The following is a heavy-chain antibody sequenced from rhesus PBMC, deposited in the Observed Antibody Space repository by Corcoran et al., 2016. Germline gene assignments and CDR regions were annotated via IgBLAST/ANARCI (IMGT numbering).Heavy chain of an antibody. V-gene: IGHV4-173*01. J-gene: IGHJ4*01. D-gene: IGHD2-39*01. CDR3: ARFSVVSAADY. CDR2: IYGSGGST. Sequence: QLQLQESGPGLVKPSETLSLTCTVSGGSISDSYYWSWIRQPPGKGLEWMGRIYGSGGSTNYNPSLKSRVTISRDTSKNQFSLKLSSVTAADTAVYYCARFSVVSAADYWGQGVLVTVSS. CDR1: GGSISDSYY.